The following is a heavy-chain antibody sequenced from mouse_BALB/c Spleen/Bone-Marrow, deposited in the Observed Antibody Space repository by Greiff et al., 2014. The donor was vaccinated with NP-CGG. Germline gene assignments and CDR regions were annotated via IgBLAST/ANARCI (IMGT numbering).Heavy chain of an antibody. D-gene: IGHD2-1*01. Sequence: EVQLVESGGGLVQPGGSLKLSCAASGFTFSNYGMSWVRQTPDKRLELVATINSNGGSTYYPDSVKGRFTISRDTAKNTLYLQMCSLKSEETAMYYCVRGNYGNYVDYFDFWGQGTTLTVSS. CDR3: VRGNYGNYVDYFDF. J-gene: IGHJ2*01. V-gene: IGHV5-6-3*01. CDR2: INSNGGST. CDR1: GFTFSNYG.